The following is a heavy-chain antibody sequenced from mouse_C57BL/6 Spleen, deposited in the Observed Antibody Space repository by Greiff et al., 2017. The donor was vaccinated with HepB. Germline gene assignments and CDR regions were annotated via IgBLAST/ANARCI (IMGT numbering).Heavy chain of an antibody. D-gene: IGHD2-3*01. CDR1: GYTFTSYW. CDR2: IHPNSGST. V-gene: IGHV1-64*01. J-gene: IGHJ1*03. Sequence: VQLQQPGAELVKPGASVKLSCKASGYTFTSYWMHWVKQRPGQGLEWIGMIHPNSGSTNYNEKFKSKATLTVDKSSSTAYMQLSSLTSEDSAVYYCAREEDDYWYFDDWGTGTTVTVSS. CDR3: AREEDDYWYFDD.